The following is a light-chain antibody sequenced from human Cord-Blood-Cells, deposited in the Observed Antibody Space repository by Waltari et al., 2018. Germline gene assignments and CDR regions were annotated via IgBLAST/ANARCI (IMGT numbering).Light chain of an antibody. J-gene: IGLJ2*01. V-gene: IGLV2-14*01. Sequence: QSALTQPASVSGSPGQSITISCTGTSSDVGGYNYVSWYQQHPGKAPKLMIYDVSKRRSGVSNRVSGSKSGNKASLTISGLQAEDEADYYCSSYTSSSTYVVFGGGTKLTVL. CDR1: SSDVGGYNY. CDR2: DVS. CDR3: SSYTSSSTYVV.